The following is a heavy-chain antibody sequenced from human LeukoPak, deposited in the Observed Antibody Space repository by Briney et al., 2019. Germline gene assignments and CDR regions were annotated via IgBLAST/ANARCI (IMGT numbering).Heavy chain of an antibody. D-gene: IGHD2-2*02. V-gene: IGHV4-30-2*01. CDR1: GGSISSGGYS. CDR2: TYHSGST. Sequence: SETLSLTCAVSGGSISSGGYSWSWIRQPPGKGLEWIGYTYHSGSTYYNPSLKSRVTISVDRSKNQFSLKLSSVTAADTAVYYCARENIVVVPAAISHYFDYWGQGTLVTVSS. J-gene: IGHJ4*02. CDR3: ARENIVVVPAAISHYFDY.